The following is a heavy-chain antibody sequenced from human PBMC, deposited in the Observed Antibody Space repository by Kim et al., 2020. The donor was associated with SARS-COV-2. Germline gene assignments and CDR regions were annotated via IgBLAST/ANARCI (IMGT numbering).Heavy chain of an antibody. J-gene: IGHJ4*02. V-gene: IGHV4-34*01. D-gene: IGHD5-12*01. CDR3: ARSSGYDYPYLRY. Sequence: YNPSLKSRVTISVDTSKNQFSLKLSSVTAADTAVYYCARSSGYDYPYLRYWGQGTLVTVSS.